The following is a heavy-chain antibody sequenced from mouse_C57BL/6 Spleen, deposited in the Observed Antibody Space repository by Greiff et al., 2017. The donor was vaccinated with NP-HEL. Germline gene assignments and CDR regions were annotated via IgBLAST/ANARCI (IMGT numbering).Heavy chain of an antibody. D-gene: IGHD1-1*02. Sequence: EVKLMESGEGLVKPGGSLKLSCAASGFTFSSYAMSWVRQTPEKRLEWVAYISSGGDYIYYADTVKGRFTISRDNARNTLYLQRSSLKSEDTAMYYCTRAVYGNYAMDYWGQGTSVTVAS. CDR2: ISSGGDYI. V-gene: IGHV5-9-1*02. J-gene: IGHJ4*01. CDR1: GFTFSSYA. CDR3: TRAVYGNYAMDY.